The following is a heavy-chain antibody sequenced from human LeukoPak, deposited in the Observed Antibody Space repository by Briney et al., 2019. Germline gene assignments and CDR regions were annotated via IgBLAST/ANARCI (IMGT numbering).Heavy chain of an antibody. CDR1: GYTFTSYA. D-gene: IGHD3-22*01. CDR3: ARASYYYDSSGYYYVWGPFDY. V-gene: IGHV1-3*03. J-gene: IGHJ4*02. CDR2: INAGNGNT. Sequence: ASVKVSCKASGYTFTSYAMHWVRQAPGQRLEWMGWINAGNGNTKYSQEFQGRVTITRDTSASTAYMELSSLRSEDMAVYYCARASYYYDSSGYYYVWGPFDYWGQGTLVTVSS.